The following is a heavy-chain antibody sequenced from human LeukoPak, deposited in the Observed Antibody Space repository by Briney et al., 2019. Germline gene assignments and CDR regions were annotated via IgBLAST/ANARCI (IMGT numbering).Heavy chain of an antibody. Sequence: GESLKISCKGSGYRFTSYWIGWVRQMPGKGVEWMGIIYPGDSDTRYSPSFQGQVTISADKSISTAYLQWSSLKASDTAMYYCVRLSADDYDFWSGYLNAFDIWGQGTMVTVSS. D-gene: IGHD3-3*01. V-gene: IGHV5-51*01. J-gene: IGHJ3*02. CDR1: GYRFTSYW. CDR3: VRLSADDYDFWSGYLNAFDI. CDR2: IYPGDSDT.